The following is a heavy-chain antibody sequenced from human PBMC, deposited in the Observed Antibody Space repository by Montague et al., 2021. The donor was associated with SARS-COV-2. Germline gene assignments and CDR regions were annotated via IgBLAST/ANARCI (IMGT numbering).Heavy chain of an antibody. Sequence: SLRLSCAASGFTLSSYWMYWVRQAPGKGLVWISRIHYDGSSTNYADSVKGRFTIPRDTAKNTLYLQMNSLRAEDTAVYYCARAYYTGLYPFDYWGQGTLVTVSS. J-gene: IGHJ4*02. CDR1: GFTLSSYW. V-gene: IGHV3-74*01. CDR2: IHYDGSST. D-gene: IGHD2-8*02. CDR3: ARAYYTGLYPFDY.